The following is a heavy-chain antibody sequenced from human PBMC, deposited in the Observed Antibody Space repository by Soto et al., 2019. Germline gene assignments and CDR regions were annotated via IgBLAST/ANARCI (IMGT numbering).Heavy chain of an antibody. Sequence: QVQLVQSGAEVKKPGASVRVSCKASGYTFTSYGISWVRQAPGQGLEWMGWIAAYNGDTKFAQNFQGRVTMTTDTXTTTAYMELRSRRSDDTAVYYCARAGDPPYYGMDVWGQGTTVTVSS. D-gene: IGHD7-27*01. CDR1: GYTFTSYG. CDR3: ARAGDPPYYGMDV. V-gene: IGHV1-18*01. J-gene: IGHJ6*02. CDR2: IAAYNGDT.